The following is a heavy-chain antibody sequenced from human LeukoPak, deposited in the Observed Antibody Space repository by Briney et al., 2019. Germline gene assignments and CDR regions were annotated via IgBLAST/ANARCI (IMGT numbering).Heavy chain of an antibody. Sequence: GGSLRLSCAASGFTFSSYAMAWVRQAPGKGLEWVSSISSSSSYIFYADSVRGRFTFSKDNAKNSLYLQMTSLRAEDTAVYYCAREYYDSLTGYYHYYFDYWGQGTLVTVSS. V-gene: IGHV3-21*01. CDR1: GFTFSSYA. CDR3: AREYYDSLTGYYHYYFDY. D-gene: IGHD3-9*01. J-gene: IGHJ4*02. CDR2: ISSSSSYI.